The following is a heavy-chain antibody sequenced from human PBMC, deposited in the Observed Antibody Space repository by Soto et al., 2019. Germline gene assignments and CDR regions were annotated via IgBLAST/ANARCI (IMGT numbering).Heavy chain of an antibody. J-gene: IGHJ4*02. Sequence: GESLKISCKGSGYSFTSYWISWVRQLPGKGLEWMGRIDPSDSYTNYSPSFQGHVTISADKSISTAYLQWSSLKASDTAMYYCARLRASSSWYFNYWGQGTLVTVSS. CDR3: ARLRASSSWYFNY. CDR1: GYSFTSYW. V-gene: IGHV5-10-1*01. CDR2: IDPSDSYT. D-gene: IGHD6-13*01.